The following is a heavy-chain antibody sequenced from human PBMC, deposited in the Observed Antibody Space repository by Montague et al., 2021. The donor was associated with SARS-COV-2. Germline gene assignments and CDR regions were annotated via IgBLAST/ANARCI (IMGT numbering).Heavy chain of an antibody. V-gene: IGHV3-7*01. CDR3: TRDRDYGDYLNWFNP. CDR1: GFTIVSYW. D-gene: IGHD4-17*01. J-gene: IGHJ5*02. Sequence: SLRLSCAASGFTIVSYWMSWVRQAPGKVLEWVANIRQDVSDKYXXXSXXXRFTISRDNAKNSLYLQLSSLRAEATGVYYCTRDRDYGDYLNWFNPWGQGTLVTVSS. CDR2: IRQDVSDK.